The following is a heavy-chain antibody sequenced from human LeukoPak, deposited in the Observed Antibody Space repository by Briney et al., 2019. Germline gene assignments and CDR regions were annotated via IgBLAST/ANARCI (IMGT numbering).Heavy chain of an antibody. CDR3: ARMGETVTPDLLDY. D-gene: IGHD4-17*01. J-gene: IGHJ4*02. CDR1: GYTFTSYG. CDR2: ISAYNGNT. V-gene: IGHV1-18*01. Sequence: GASVKVSCKASGYTFTSYGISWVRQAPGQGLEWMGWISAYNGNTNYAQKLQGRVTMTTDTSTSTAYMELRSRRSDDTAVYYCARMGETVTPDLLDYWGQGTLVTVSS.